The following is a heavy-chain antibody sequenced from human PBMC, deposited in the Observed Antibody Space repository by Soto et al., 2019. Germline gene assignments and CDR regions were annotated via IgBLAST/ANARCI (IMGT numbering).Heavy chain of an antibody. CDR2: MYYSGST. CDR1: GGSVTSSSSY. Sequence: SETLSLTCTVSGGSVTSSSSYWSWIRQPPGKGLEWIGYMYYSGSTHYNPSLKSRVTISLDTSKNQFSLKLNSVTAADTAVYYCARAFISNWFDPWGRGTLVTVSS. CDR3: ARAFISNWFDP. J-gene: IGHJ5*02. D-gene: IGHD3-10*01. V-gene: IGHV4-61*01.